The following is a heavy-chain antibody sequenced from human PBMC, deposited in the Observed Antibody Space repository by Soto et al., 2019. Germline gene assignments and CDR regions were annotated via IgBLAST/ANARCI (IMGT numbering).Heavy chain of an antibody. CDR3: ARGYCSSTSCYTAYYGMDV. D-gene: IGHD2-2*02. Sequence: ASVKVSCKASGYTFTGYFIHWVRQATGQGLEWMGWMNPNSGNTGYAQKFQGRVTMTRNTSISTAYMELSSLRSEDTAVYYCARGYCSSTSCYTAYYGMDVWGQGTTVTVSS. CDR1: GYTFTGYF. CDR2: MNPNSGNT. J-gene: IGHJ6*02. V-gene: IGHV1-8*02.